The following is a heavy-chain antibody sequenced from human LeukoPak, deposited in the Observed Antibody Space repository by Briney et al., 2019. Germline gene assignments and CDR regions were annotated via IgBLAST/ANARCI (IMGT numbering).Heavy chain of an antibody. CDR1: GGSISSSSYY. CDR2: IYYSGST. Sequence: PSETLSLTCTVSGGSISSSSYYWGWLRQPPGKGLEWIGSIYYSGSTYYNPSLKSRVTISVDTSKNQFSLKLSSVTAADTAVYYCARGRYYDFWSGYYTNWGQGTLVTVSS. D-gene: IGHD3-3*01. CDR3: ARGRYYDFWSGYYTN. V-gene: IGHV4-39*01. J-gene: IGHJ4*02.